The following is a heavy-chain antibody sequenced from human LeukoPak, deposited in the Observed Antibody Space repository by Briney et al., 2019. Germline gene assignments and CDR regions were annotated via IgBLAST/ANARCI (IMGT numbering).Heavy chain of an antibody. V-gene: IGHV3-7*03. CDR1: GFTFSSYW. Sequence: GGSLRLSCTASGFTFSSYWMNWVRQAPGKGLEWVANIKHDGSEKYYVDSVKGRFTISRDNAKNTLYLQMNSLRAEDTAVYYCAKLWSLVGAPFDSWGQGTLVTVSS. CDR3: AKLWSLVGAPFDS. CDR2: IKHDGSEK. D-gene: IGHD1-26*01. J-gene: IGHJ4*02.